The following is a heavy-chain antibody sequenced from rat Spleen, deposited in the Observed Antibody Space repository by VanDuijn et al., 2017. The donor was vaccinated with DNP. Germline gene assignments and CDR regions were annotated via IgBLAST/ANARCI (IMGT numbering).Heavy chain of an antibody. V-gene: IGHV5-7*01. J-gene: IGHJ4*01. Sequence: EVQLVESGGGLVQPGRSLKLSCAASGFTFSDYYMAWVRQAPAKGLEWVATLSYNGGTPYYRDSVKGRFTISRDNAQSTLYLRMDSLRSEDTATYYCARHRTIMPYYYAMDAWGQGASVTVSS. CDR1: GFTFSDYY. D-gene: IGHD1-12*01. CDR3: ARHRTIMPYYYAMDA. CDR2: LSYNGGTP.